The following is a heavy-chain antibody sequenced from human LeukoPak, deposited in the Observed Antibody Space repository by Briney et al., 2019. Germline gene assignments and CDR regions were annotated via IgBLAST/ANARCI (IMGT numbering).Heavy chain of an antibody. CDR3: ATEGFTYGYHGIDI. CDR1: GFTFSNAW. D-gene: IGHD5-18*01. CDR2: IKTKTNGGTA. Sequence: GGSLRLSCSASGFTFSNAWMSWVRRAPGKGLDWVGRIKTKTNGGTADYSPPVKGRFTISRDDSKNTLYLQMNSLKTDDTAVYYCATEGFTYGYHGIDIWGQGTIVTVS. J-gene: IGHJ3*02. V-gene: IGHV3-15*01.